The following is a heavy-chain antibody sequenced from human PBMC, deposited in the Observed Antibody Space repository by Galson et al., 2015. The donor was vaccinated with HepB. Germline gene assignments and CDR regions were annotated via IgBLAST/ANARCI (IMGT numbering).Heavy chain of an antibody. CDR3: AREGIAAAVDWFDP. Sequence: SLRLSCAASGFKFNLYAMHWIRQAPGKGLEWVAVISYDGRNKHYADSVKGRFSISRDNSKDTLYLQMNSLRGEDTAVYYCAREGIAAAVDWFDPWGQGTLVTVSS. CDR2: ISYDGRNK. J-gene: IGHJ5*02. CDR1: GFKFNLYA. V-gene: IGHV3-30*04. D-gene: IGHD6-13*01.